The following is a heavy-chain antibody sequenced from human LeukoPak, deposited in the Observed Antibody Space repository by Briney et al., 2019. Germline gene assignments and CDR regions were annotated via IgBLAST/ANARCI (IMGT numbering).Heavy chain of an antibody. CDR1: GVTFSSYS. CDR3: AKGGYDYVEMGYFDY. D-gene: IGHD5-12*01. Sequence: GGSLRLSCVASGVTFSSYSMNWVRQAPGKGLEWVSLIIASSGATFYADSVKGRFTISRDNSKNTLYMQMNSLRAEDTALYYCAKGGYDYVEMGYFDYWGQGTLVTVSS. V-gene: IGHV3-23*01. J-gene: IGHJ4*02. CDR2: IIASSGAT.